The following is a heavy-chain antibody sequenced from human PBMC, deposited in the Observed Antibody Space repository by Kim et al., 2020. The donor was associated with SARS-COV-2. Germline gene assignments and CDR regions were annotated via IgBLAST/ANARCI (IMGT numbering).Heavy chain of an antibody. CDR3: TSGGLGYRVERDFQH. J-gene: IGHJ1*01. V-gene: IGHV3-49*02. Sequence: ATVKCRFTISRDDSTSIAYLQMNSLKTEDTAVYYCTSGGLGYRVERDFQHWGQGTLVTVSS. D-gene: IGHD2-15*01.